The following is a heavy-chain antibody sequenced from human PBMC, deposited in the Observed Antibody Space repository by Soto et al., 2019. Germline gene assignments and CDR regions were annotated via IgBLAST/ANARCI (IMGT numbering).Heavy chain of an antibody. CDR1: GGSFSGYY. V-gene: IGHV4-34*02. J-gene: IGHJ6*02. Sequence: QVQLQQWGAGLLKPSETLSLTCAVYGGSFSGYYWTWIRQAPGKGLEWIEEINHCGGTNYNSSLKSRVTISVDTSKNQFSLILYSVTAADTAVYYCARDRQYYQFWSGCQNEGPCAMDVWGQGTTVTVSS. CDR3: ARDRQYYQFWSGCQNEGPCAMDV. D-gene: IGHD3-3*02. CDR2: INHCGGT.